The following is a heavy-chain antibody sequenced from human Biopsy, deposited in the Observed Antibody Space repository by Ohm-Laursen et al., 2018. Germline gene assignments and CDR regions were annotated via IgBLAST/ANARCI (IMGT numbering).Heavy chain of an antibody. J-gene: IGHJ5*02. CDR3: ARDYDTSGYYYGS. CDR1: GGSISNNNYY. V-gene: IGHV4-39*01. D-gene: IGHD3-22*01. Sequence: SDTLSLTCPVSGGSISNNNYYWGWIRQPPGKGLEWIGSIFYRGSTHYKPSLKSRINISVDTAKNQFSLKLNFVTAADTAVYYCARDYDTSGYYYGSWGQGTLVTLSS. CDR2: IFYRGST.